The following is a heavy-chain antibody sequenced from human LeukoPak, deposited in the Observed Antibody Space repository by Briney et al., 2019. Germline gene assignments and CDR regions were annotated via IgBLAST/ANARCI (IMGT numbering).Heavy chain of an antibody. D-gene: IGHD3-22*01. CDR3: ARDYHDSSGYYYDY. Sequence: SLRLSCAASGFTFSGYTMSWVRQAPEKGLEWVSAISATADRTYYSESVKGRFTISRDNSRNTLYLQLNSLRAEDTALYYCARDYHDSSGYYYDYWGLGTPVTVSS. CDR1: GFTFSGYT. J-gene: IGHJ4*02. V-gene: IGHV3-23*01. CDR2: ISATADRT.